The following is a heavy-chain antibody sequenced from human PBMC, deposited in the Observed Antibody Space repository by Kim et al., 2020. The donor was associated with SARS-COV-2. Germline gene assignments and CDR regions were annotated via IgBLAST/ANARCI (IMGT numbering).Heavy chain of an antibody. Sequence: SLKSRVTISVDTSKDRFSLKLSSVTAADTAVYYCARGVVGATTRPYYFDYWGQGTLVTVSS. D-gene: IGHD1-26*01. J-gene: IGHJ4*02. CDR3: ARGVVGATTRPYYFDY. V-gene: IGHV4-34*13.